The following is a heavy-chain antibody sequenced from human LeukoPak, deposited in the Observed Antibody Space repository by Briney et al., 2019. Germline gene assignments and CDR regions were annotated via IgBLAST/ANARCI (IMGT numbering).Heavy chain of an antibody. J-gene: IGHJ4*02. Sequence: ASVKVSCKASGYTFTGYYMHWVRQAPGQGLEWMGKIIPILDMTDYAQSFQGRAKITADKSTSTAYLELSSLRSEDTAVYYCARGGDYYNGYYFDYWGQGTLVAVSP. D-gene: IGHD2-21*02. CDR1: GYTFTGYY. CDR2: IIPILDMT. V-gene: IGHV1-69*04. CDR3: ARGGDYYNGYYFDY.